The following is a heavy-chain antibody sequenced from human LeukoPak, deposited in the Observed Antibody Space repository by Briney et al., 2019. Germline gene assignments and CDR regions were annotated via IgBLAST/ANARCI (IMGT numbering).Heavy chain of an antibody. D-gene: IGHD6-6*01. CDR2: IYYTGST. J-gene: IGHJ4*02. Sequence: PSETLSLTCSVSGGSISSLYWSWLRQPPGKGLEWIGYIYYTGSTNYNPSLKSRVTMFVDMSKNQFSLRLSSVIAADTAVYYCARHRAYSSSSPFDYWGQGTLVTVSS. V-gene: IGHV4-59*08. CDR3: ARHRAYSSSSPFDY. CDR1: GGSISSLY.